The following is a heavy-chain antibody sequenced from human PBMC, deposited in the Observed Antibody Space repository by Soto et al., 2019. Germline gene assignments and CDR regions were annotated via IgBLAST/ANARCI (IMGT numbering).Heavy chain of an antibody. Sequence: GGSLRLSCAPSGFTFSNAWMSWVRQAPGKGLEWVGRIKSKTDGGTTDYAAPVKGRFTISRDDSKNTLYLQMNSLKTEDTAVYYCTTDYSSSGDYGMDVWGQGTTVTVSS. CDR3: TTDYSSSGDYGMDV. CDR2: IKSKTDGGTT. V-gene: IGHV3-15*01. D-gene: IGHD6-6*01. J-gene: IGHJ6*02. CDR1: GFTFSNAW.